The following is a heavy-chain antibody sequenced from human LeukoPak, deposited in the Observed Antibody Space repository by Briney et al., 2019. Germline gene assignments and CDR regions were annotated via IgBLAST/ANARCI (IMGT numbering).Heavy chain of an antibody. Sequence: ASVKVSCKASGYTFTSYDINWVRQATGQGLEWMGGIIPIFGTANYAQKFQGRVTITADESTSTAYMELSSLRSEDTAVYYCATGLYYYDSSGYHYAFDIWGQGTMVTVSS. CDR1: GYTFTSYD. D-gene: IGHD3-22*01. CDR2: IIPIFGTA. J-gene: IGHJ3*02. V-gene: IGHV1-69*13. CDR3: ATGLYYYDSSGYHYAFDI.